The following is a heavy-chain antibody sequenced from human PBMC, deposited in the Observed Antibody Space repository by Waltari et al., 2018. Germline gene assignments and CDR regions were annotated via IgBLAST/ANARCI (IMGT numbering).Heavy chain of an antibody. Sequence: QVQLVQSGAEVKKPGSSVKVPCKASGGTFSSDAISWVRQAPGQGIEWMGVIIPIFGTANYAQKCQGTVTVTADESTSTDYMELRSLRSEDTAVYYCARDLEYSSSSFYFDYWGQGTLVTVSS. V-gene: IGHV1-69*12. CDR2: IIPIFGTA. CDR1: GGTFSSDA. J-gene: IGHJ4*02. CDR3: ARDLEYSSSSFYFDY. D-gene: IGHD6-6*01.